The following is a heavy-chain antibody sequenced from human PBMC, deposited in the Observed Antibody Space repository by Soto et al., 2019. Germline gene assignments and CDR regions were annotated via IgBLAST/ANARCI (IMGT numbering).Heavy chain of an antibody. CDR2: IWHDGKNK. CDR1: GFTFSNFG. CDR3: ARDPGQDEAMDY. V-gene: IGHV3-33*01. J-gene: IGHJ4*02. Sequence: QVQVVESGGGVVQPGTSLRLSCAASGFTFSNFGMHWVRQAPGKGLEWVAVIWHDGKNKYYADSAKGRFTISRDNSKNTLHLKMHSLRAEDTAVYYCARDPGQDEAMDYWGQGTLVTVSS.